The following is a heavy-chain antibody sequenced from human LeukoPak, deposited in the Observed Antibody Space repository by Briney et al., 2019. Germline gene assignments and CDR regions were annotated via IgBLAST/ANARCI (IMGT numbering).Heavy chain of an antibody. D-gene: IGHD6-19*01. CDR3: ARTAVAANFDY. CDR1: GGSISSSSYY. CDR2: IYYSGST. J-gene: IGHJ4*02. V-gene: IGHV4-39*07. Sequence: SETLSLTCTVSGGSISSSSYYWGWIRQPPGKGLEWIGSIYYSGSTYYNPSLKSRVTISVDTSKNQFSLKLSSVTAADTAVYYCARTAVAANFDYWGQGTLVTVSS.